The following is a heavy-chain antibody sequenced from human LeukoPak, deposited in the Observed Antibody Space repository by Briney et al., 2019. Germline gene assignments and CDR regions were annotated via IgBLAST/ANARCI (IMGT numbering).Heavy chain of an antibody. V-gene: IGHV3-48*04. J-gene: IGHJ6*02. Sequence: PGGSLRLSCAASGFTFSSYSMNWVRQAPGKGLEWVSYISSSSSTIYYADSVKGRFTISRDNAKNSLYLQMNSLRAEDTAVYYCASETDYYGSGSYYYGMDVWGQGTTVTVSS. CDR3: ASETDYYGSGSYYYGMDV. CDR1: GFTFSSYS. CDR2: ISSSSSTI. D-gene: IGHD3-10*01.